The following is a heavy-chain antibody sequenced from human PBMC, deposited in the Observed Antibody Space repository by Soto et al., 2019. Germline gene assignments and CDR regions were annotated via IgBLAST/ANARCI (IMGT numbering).Heavy chain of an antibody. CDR2: ISAYNGNT. CDR1: GYTFTSYG. Sequence: ASVKVSCKASGYTFTSYGISWVRQAPGQGLEWMGWISAYNGNTNYAQKLQGRVTMTTDTSTSTAYMELRSLRSDDTAVYYCARDFSSSGWYNWFDPWGQGTLVTVSS. J-gene: IGHJ5*02. D-gene: IGHD6-19*01. CDR3: ARDFSSSGWYNWFDP. V-gene: IGHV1-18*01.